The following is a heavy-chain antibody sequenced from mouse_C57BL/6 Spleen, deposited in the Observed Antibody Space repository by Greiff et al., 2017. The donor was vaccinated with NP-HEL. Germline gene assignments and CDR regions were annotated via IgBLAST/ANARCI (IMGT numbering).Heavy chain of an antibody. CDR3: ARYRYYYGSSWYFDV. D-gene: IGHD1-1*01. CDR1: GYSITSDY. Sequence: VQLQQSGPGLAKPSQTLSLTCSVTGYSITSDYWNWIRKFPGNKLEYMGYISYSGSTYYNPSLKSRISITRDTSKNQYYLQLNSVTTEDTATYYCARYRYYYGSSWYFDVWGTGTTVTVSS. CDR2: ISYSGST. V-gene: IGHV3-8*01. J-gene: IGHJ1*03.